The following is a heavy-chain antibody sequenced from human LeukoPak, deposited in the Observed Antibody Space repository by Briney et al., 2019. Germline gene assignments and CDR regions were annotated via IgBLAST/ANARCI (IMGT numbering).Heavy chain of an antibody. Sequence: GGSLRLSCAASGFTFSSYAMSWVRQAPGKGLEWVSAISGSGGSTYYADSVKGRFTIPRDNSKNTLYLQMNSLRAEDTAVYYCAKDREYYYDSSGCAFDIWGQGTMVTVSS. CDR2: ISGSGGST. CDR3: AKDREYYYDSSGCAFDI. J-gene: IGHJ3*02. V-gene: IGHV3-23*01. CDR1: GFTFSSYA. D-gene: IGHD3-22*01.